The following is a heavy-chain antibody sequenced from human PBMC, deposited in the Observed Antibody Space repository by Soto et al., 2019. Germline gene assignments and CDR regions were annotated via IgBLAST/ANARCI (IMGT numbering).Heavy chain of an antibody. J-gene: IGHJ3*02. CDR1: GYTFTSYD. V-gene: IGHV1-8*01. D-gene: IGHD6-13*01. CDR2: MNPNSGNT. Sequence: GASVKVSCKASGYTFTSYDINWVRQATGQGLEWMGWMNPNSGNTGYAQKFKGRVTMTRNTSISTAYMELSSLRSEDTAVYYSTRKLDSSSWYWGGGAFDIWGQGTMVTVSS. CDR3: TRKLDSSSWYWGGGAFDI.